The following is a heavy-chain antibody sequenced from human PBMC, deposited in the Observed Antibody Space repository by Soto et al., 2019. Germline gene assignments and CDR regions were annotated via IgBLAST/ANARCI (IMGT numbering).Heavy chain of an antibody. CDR2: IYPGDSDT. Sequence: GESLKISSKDSGYSFTSYLIVWVRQMPGKGLEWMGIIYPGDSDTRYSPSFQGQVTISADKSISTAYLQWSSLKASDTAMYYCARLLSGSYWLFDYWGQGTLVTVSS. V-gene: IGHV5-51*01. J-gene: IGHJ4*02. CDR3: ARLLSGSYWLFDY. CDR1: GYSFTSYL. D-gene: IGHD1-26*01.